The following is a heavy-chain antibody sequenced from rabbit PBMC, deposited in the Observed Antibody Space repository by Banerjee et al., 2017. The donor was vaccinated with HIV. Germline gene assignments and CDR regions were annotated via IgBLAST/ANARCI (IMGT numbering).Heavy chain of an antibody. J-gene: IGHJ6*01. D-gene: IGHD6-1*01. Sequence: QSLEESGGGLVKPGGTLTLTCTASGFSFSSSYYMSWVRQAPGKGLEWIASIYTSSGSTYYASWAKGRFTISKTSSTTVTLQMTSLTAADTATYFCARGKYSYGYAGYGLWGPGTLVTVS. CDR3: ARGKYSYGYAGYGL. CDR2: IYTSSGST. CDR1: GFSFSSSYY. V-gene: IGHV1S40*01.